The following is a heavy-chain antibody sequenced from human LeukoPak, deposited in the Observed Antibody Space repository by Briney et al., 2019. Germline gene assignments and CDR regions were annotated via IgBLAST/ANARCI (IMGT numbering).Heavy chain of an antibody. V-gene: IGHV1-18*01. Sequence: GSVKVSCKASGYTFTSYGISWVQQAPGQGLEWMGWISAYNGNTNYAQKLQGRVTMTTDTSTSTAYMELRSLRSDDTAVYYCARMYYDYVWGSYRRGNYFDYWGQGTLVTVSS. CDR3: ARMYYDYVWGSYRRGNYFDY. D-gene: IGHD3-16*02. J-gene: IGHJ4*02. CDR1: GYTFTSYG. CDR2: ISAYNGNT.